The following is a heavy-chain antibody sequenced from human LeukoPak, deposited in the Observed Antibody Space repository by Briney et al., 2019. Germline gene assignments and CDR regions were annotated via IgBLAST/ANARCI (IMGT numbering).Heavy chain of an antibody. V-gene: IGHV3-23*01. CDR1: GFTFSSYA. D-gene: IGHD3-3*01. J-gene: IGHJ4*02. CDR3: AKKDFGVVITSRP. Sequence: SGGSLRLSCAASGFTFSSYAMSWVRQAPGKGLEWVSAISGSGGSTYYADSVKGRFTISRDNSKNTLYLQINSLRAEDTAVYYCAKKDFGVVITSRPGGQGTLVTVSS. CDR2: ISGSGGST.